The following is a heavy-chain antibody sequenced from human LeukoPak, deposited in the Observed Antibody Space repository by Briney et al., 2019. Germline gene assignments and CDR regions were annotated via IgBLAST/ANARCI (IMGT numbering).Heavy chain of an antibody. CDR1: GFTFSSNW. V-gene: IGHV3-7*01. Sequence: GGSLRLSCAASGFTFSSNWMSWVRQAPGKGLEWVANIKQDGSEKYSVDSVKGRFTMSRDNAKNSLYLQMNSLRTEDTAVYYCARDVRGSVTSYFYYYMDVWGKGTTVTVSS. J-gene: IGHJ6*03. CDR3: ARDVRGSVTSYFYYYMDV. D-gene: IGHD5-18*01. CDR2: IKQDGSEK.